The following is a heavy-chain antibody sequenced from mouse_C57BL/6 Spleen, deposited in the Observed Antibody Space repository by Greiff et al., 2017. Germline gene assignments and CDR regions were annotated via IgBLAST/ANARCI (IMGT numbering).Heavy chain of an antibody. CDR2: IDPENGDT. CDR3: TTGTTTVVAKDY. D-gene: IGHD1-1*01. CDR1: GFNIKDDY. Sequence: EVQLQQSGAELVRPGASVKLSCTASGFNIKDDYMHWVKQRPEQGLEWIGWIDPENGDTEYASKFQGKATITADTSSNTAYLQLSSLTSEDTAVYYCTTGTTTVVAKDYWGQGTSVTVSS. V-gene: IGHV14-4*01. J-gene: IGHJ4*01.